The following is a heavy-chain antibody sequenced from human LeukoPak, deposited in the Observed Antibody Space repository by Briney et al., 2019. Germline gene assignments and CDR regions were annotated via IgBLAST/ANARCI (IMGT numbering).Heavy chain of an antibody. CDR2: IYSGGST. Sequence: PGGSLRLSCAASGFTVSSNYMSWVRQAPGKGLEWVSVIYSGGSTYYADSVRGRFTISRDNSKNTLYLQMNSLRAEDTAVYYCARGWYSSVNFDYWGQGTLVTVSS. V-gene: IGHV3-66*01. CDR3: ARGWYSSVNFDY. J-gene: IGHJ4*02. CDR1: GFTVSSNY. D-gene: IGHD6-19*01.